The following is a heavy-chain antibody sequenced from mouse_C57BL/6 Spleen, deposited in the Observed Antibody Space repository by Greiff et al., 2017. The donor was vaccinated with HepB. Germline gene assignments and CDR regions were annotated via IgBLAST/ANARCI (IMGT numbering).Heavy chain of an antibody. V-gene: IGHV3-6*01. CDR3: ASLYDGYAMDY. D-gene: IGHD2-3*01. CDR1: GYSITSGYY. J-gene: IGHJ4*01. Sequence: EVQLQQSGPGLVKPSQSLSLTCSVTGYSITSGYYWNWIRQFLGNKLEWMGYISYDGSNNYNPSLKNPISITRDTSKNQFFLKLNSVTTEDTATYYCASLYDGYAMDYWGQGTSVTVSS. CDR2: ISYDGSN.